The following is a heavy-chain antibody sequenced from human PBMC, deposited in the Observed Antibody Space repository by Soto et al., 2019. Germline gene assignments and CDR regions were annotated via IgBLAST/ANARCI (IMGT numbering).Heavy chain of an antibody. CDR2: ISYDGSNK. V-gene: IGHV3-30-3*01. CDR1: GFTFSSYA. D-gene: IGHD3-22*01. Sequence: QVQLVESGGGVVQPGRSLRLSCAASGFTFSSYAMHWVRQAPGKGLEWVAVISYDGSNKYYADSVKGRFTISRDNSKKTLHLQLNSLRAEDTAVYYCATTKDYYDSRGYLDWGQGTLVTVSS. CDR3: ATTKDYYDSRGYLD. J-gene: IGHJ4*02.